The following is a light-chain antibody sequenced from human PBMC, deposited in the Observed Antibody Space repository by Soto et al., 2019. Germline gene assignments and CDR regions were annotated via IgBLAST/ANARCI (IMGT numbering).Light chain of an antibody. Sequence: EIVLTQSPATLSLSPGERATLSCRASQSLSSYLAWYQQKPGQPPRLLIYAASNRATGIPARFSCSGSGTDFTLTISSLEPEDCAVYYCQQRSNWLTFGGGTKVEIK. CDR1: QSLSSY. CDR2: AAS. J-gene: IGKJ4*01. V-gene: IGKV3-11*01. CDR3: QQRSNWLT.